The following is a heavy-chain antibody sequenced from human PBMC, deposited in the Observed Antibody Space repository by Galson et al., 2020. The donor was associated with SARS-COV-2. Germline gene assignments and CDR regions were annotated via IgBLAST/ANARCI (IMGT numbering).Heavy chain of an antibody. D-gene: IGHD1-26*01. J-gene: IGHJ5*02. CDR3: ARDSSSSEGYYNFWWFDP. V-gene: IGHV1-46*04. CDR1: GYRFASHY. CDR2: INPTGDNK. Sequence: ASVKVSCKASGYRFASHYMHWVRQAPGHGLEWVGVINPTGDNKVYARRLQGRISLTTDTSTSTFYMELSSLTFEDTAVYYCARDSSSSEGYYNFWWFDPWGQGTLVAVSS.